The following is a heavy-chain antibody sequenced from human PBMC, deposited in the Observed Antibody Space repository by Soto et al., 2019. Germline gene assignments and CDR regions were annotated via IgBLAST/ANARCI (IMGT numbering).Heavy chain of an antibody. D-gene: IGHD3-3*01. CDR2: IIPILGIA. CDR1: GGTFSSYT. V-gene: IGHV1-69*08. CDR3: ARDRDYDFWSGYSLDWYFDL. Sequence: QVQLVQSGAEVKKPGSSVKVSCKASGGTFSSYTISWVQQAPGQGLEWMGRIIPILGIANYAQKFQGRVTITADKSTSTAYMERSSLRSEDTAVYYCARDRDYDFWSGYSLDWYFDLWGRGTLVTVSS. J-gene: IGHJ2*01.